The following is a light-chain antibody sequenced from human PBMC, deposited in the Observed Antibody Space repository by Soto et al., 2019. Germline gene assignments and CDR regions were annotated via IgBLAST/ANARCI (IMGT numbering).Light chain of an antibody. CDR3: HSYNSIPRT. J-gene: IGKJ1*01. CDR1: QGISEY. CDR2: GAS. Sequence: DIPMAQSPSSLSASIGDRVTITCRASQGISEYLAWYQQRPGNAPNLLIYGASILQSGVPSRFSGSGSGTHFTLTISSLQPDDVATYYCHSYNSIPRTFGQGTTVEIK. V-gene: IGKV1-27*01.